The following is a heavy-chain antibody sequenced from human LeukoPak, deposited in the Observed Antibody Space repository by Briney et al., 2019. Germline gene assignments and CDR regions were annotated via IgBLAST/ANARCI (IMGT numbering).Heavy chain of an antibody. CDR3: ARDPYSGSYGDYYYYYMDV. J-gene: IGHJ6*03. D-gene: IGHD1-26*01. V-gene: IGHV3-21*01. CDR2: ITSSSSYI. Sequence: GGSLRLSCVASGLTFSSYTMNWVRQAPGKGLEWVSYITSSSSYIYYADSVKGRFTISRDNAKSSLYLQMNSLRDEDTAVYYCARDPYSGSYGDYYYYYMDVWGKGTTVTISS. CDR1: GLTFSSYT.